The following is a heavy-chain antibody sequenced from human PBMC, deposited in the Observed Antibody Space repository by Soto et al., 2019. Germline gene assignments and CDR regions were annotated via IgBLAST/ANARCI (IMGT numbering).Heavy chain of an antibody. CDR2: ISGSGGST. CDR1: GFTFSNFA. Sequence: GGSLRLSCAASGFTFSNFAMNWVRQAPGKGLEWVSGISGSGGSTYYADSVKGRFTISRDNSNNTLYLQMNSLRAEDTAVYYCAKTPRSLYSYYGMDVWGQGTTVTVSS. J-gene: IGHJ6*02. D-gene: IGHD3-16*01. CDR3: AKTPRSLYSYYGMDV. V-gene: IGHV3-23*01.